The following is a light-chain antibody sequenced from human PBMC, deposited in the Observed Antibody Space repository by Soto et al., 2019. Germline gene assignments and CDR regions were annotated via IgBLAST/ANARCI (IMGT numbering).Light chain of an antibody. CDR1: QSISSS. J-gene: IGKJ4*01. V-gene: IGKV1-39*01. CDR2: AAS. CDR3: QQNYFSPLT. Sequence: DFHLTQSPSSLSASVGDRITITCRASQSISSSLNWYQQKPGNPPKLLIYAASTLQSGVPSRFSGSGSDSGSGTDFTLTISSLQPEDFATYYCQQNYFSPLTFGGGIKIEIK.